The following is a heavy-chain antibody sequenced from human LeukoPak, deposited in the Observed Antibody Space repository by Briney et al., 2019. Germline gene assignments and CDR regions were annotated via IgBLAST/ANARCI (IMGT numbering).Heavy chain of an antibody. V-gene: IGHV3-74*01. J-gene: IGHJ4*02. CDR3: ARDLARLGATDY. CDR1: GFTFSSYW. D-gene: IGHD1-26*01. CDR2: INSDGSST. Sequence: GGSLRLSCAASGFTFSSYWMHWVRQAPGKGRVWVSRINSDGSSTSYADSVKGRFTISRDNAKNTLYLQMNSLRAEDTAVYYCARDLARLGATDYWGQGTLVTVSS.